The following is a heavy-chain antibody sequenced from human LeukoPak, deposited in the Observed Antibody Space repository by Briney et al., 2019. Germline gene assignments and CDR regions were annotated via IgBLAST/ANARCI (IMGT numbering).Heavy chain of an antibody. V-gene: IGHV1-69*13. CDR3: ARAPNVLRFLEWDY. Sequence: SVKVSCKASGGTFSSYAISWVRQAPGQGLEWMGGIIPIFGTANYAQKFKGRVTITEDESTSTAYMELSSLRSEDTAVYYCARAPNVLRFLEWDYWGQGTLVTVSS. CDR1: GGTFSSYA. D-gene: IGHD3-3*01. J-gene: IGHJ4*02. CDR2: IIPIFGTA.